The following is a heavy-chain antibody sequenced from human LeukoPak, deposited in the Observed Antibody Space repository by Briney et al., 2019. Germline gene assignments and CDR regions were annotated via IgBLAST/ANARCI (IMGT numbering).Heavy chain of an antibody. CDR2: ISGSGGST. Sequence: PGRSLRLSCAASGFTFSSYAMSWVPEAPGKGLEWGSAISGSGGSTFYAESVRGRFTISRDNSKNTLYLQMNSLRAEDTAVYYCAKDPPSVTTFDYWGQGTLVTVS. J-gene: IGHJ4*02. CDR1: GFTFSSYA. D-gene: IGHD4-17*01. CDR3: AKDPPSVTTFDY. V-gene: IGHV3-23*01.